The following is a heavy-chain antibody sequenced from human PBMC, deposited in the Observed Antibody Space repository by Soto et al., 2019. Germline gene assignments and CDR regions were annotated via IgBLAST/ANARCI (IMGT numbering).Heavy chain of an antibody. J-gene: IGHJ3*02. CDR2: IYPGDSDI. CDR1: GYSFTSYW. V-gene: IGHV5-51*01. D-gene: IGHD5-12*01. CDR3: ASQEMSTKNVDAFDI. Sequence: PGESLKISCKGSGYSFTSYWIAWVRQVPGKGLELMGVIYPGDSDIRYSPSFQGQVTISADKSISTAYLQWSSLKASDTAMYYCASQEMSTKNVDAFDIWGQGTMVTVSS.